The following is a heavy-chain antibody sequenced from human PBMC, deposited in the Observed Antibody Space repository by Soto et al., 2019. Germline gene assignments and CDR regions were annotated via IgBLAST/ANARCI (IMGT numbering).Heavy chain of an antibody. Sequence: QVQLVQSGAEVKKPGASVKVSCKASGYTFTSYDINWVRQATGQGLEWMGWMNPNSGNTGDAQKFQGRVTMTRNTSVSTAHRELSSLRSEDTAVYYCARGITIFGVVDPGGQGALVTVSS. CDR1: GYTFTSYD. CDR2: MNPNSGNT. D-gene: IGHD3-3*01. V-gene: IGHV1-8*01. CDR3: ARGITIFGVVDP. J-gene: IGHJ5*02.